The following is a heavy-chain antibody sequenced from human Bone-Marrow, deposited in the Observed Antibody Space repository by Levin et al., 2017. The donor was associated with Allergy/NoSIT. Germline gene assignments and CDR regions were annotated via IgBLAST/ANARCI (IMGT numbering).Heavy chain of an antibody. V-gene: IGHV4-59*01. CDR1: CGSIRSSY. J-gene: IGHJ6*02. CDR2: IYYSGST. CDR3: ARVIGSGYYSYYYYYGMDV. D-gene: IGHD3-22*01. Sequence: SQTLSLTFTVSCGSIRSSYWSWIRPPPGKGLEWIGYIYYSGSTNYNPSLKSRVTISVDTSKNQFSLKLSSVTAADTAVYYCARVIGSGYYSYYYYYGMDVWGQGTTVTVSS.